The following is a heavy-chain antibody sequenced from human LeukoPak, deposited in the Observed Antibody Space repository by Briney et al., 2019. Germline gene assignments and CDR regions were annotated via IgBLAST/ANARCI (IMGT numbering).Heavy chain of an antibody. CDR3: AREYGSGSYDYLDY. V-gene: IGHV3-33*01. CDR1: GFTFSSYG. Sequence: GSLRLSCAASGFTFSSYGMHWVRQAPGKGLEWVAVIWYDGSNKYYADSVKGRFTISRDNSKNTLYLQMNSLRAEDTAVYYCAREYGSGSYDYLDYWGQGTLVTVSS. CDR2: IWYDGSNK. J-gene: IGHJ4*02. D-gene: IGHD3-10*01.